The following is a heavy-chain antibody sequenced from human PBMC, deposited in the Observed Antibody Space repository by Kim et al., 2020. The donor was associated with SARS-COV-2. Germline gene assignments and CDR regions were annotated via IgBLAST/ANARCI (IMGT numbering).Heavy chain of an antibody. CDR2: IWYDGSNK. D-gene: IGHD2-15*01. CDR3: AKEGYTNDDYYMDV. Sequence: GGSLRLSCAASGFSFSSYGMHWVRQAPGKGLEWVAVIWYDGSNKYYVDSVKGRFTISRDNSKNTLYLQMNSLRAEDTAVYYCAKEGYTNDDYYMDVWGKG. CDR1: GFSFSSYG. J-gene: IGHJ6*03. V-gene: IGHV3-33*06.